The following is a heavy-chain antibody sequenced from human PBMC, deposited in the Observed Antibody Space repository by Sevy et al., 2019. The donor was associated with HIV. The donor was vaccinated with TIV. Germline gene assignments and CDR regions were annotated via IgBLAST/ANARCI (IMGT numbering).Heavy chain of an antibody. V-gene: IGHV3-30*04. CDR1: GFTFSSYA. J-gene: IGHJ5*02. D-gene: IGHD3-10*01. CDR2: ISYDGSNK. Sequence: GGCLRLSCAASGFTFSSYAMRCVRQAPGKGLEWVAVISYDGSNKYYADSVKGRFTISRDNSKNTLYLQMNSLRAEDTAVYYCARDGRGDYGSGSYYNGRRGWFDPWGQGTLVTVSS. CDR3: ARDGRGDYGSGSYYNGRRGWFDP.